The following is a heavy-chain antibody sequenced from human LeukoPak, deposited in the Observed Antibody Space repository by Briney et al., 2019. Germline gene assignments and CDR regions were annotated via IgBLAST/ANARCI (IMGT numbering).Heavy chain of an antibody. CDR1: GYTFTSYW. CDR3: ARLGGDTYYFGSASYPNWYFDL. V-gene: IGHV5-51*01. D-gene: IGHD3-10*01. J-gene: IGHJ2*01. Sequence: GESLKISCQASGYTFTSYWIGWVRQMPGKGLECMGIIYPDDSDTTYSPSFQGQVTISADKSFSTAYLQCSSLKASDPAIYYCARLGGDTYYFGSASYPNWYFDLWGRGTLVTVSS. CDR2: IYPDDSDT.